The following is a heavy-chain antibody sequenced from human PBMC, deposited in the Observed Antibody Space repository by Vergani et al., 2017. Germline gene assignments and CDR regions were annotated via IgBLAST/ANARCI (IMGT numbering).Heavy chain of an antibody. CDR2: IYYSGST. V-gene: IGHV4-31*03. D-gene: IGHD5-18*01. Sequence: QVQLQESGPGLVKASQTLSLTCSVSGGSISSGGYYWSWIRQHPGKGLEWIGYIYYSGSTYYNPSLKSRVTISVDTSKNQFSLKLSSVTAADTAVYYCARSDRRGYSYGPPDYWGQGTLVTVSS. J-gene: IGHJ4*02. CDR1: GGSISSGGYY. CDR3: ARSDRRGYSYGPPDY.